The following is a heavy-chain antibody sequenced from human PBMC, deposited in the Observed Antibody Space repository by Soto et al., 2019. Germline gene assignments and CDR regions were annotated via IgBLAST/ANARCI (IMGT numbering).Heavy chain of an antibody. V-gene: IGHV1-69*01. Sequence: QVQLVQSGAEVKKPGSSVKVFCKASGGTFSSYAISWVRQAPGQGLEWMGGIIPIFGTANYAQKFQGRVTITADESTSTAYMELSSLRSEDTAVYYCVREHYYDRLRYFQHWGQGTLVTVSS. J-gene: IGHJ1*01. CDR3: VREHYYDRLRYFQH. CDR2: IIPIFGTA. D-gene: IGHD3-22*01. CDR1: GGTFSSYA.